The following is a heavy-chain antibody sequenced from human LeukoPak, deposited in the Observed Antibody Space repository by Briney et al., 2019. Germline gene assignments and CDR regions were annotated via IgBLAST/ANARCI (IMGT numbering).Heavy chain of an antibody. CDR3: AKVMGERFGNGAFDI. D-gene: IGHD2-8*01. V-gene: IGHV3-33*06. CDR2: IWFDGSNN. Sequence: GGSLRLSCAASGFTFSSYGMHWVRQAPGKGLEWVAVIWFDGSNNYYADSVKGRFTISRDNSKNTLSLQVNSLRAEDTAVYYCAKVMGERFGNGAFDIWDQGTMVTVSS. J-gene: IGHJ3*02. CDR1: GFTFSSYG.